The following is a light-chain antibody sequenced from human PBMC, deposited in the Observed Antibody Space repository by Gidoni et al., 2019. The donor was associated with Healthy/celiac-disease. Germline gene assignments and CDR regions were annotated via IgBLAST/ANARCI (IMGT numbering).Light chain of an antibody. CDR2: RNN. CDR3: AAWDDSLSGPV. Sequence: QSVLTQPPSASGTPGQRVPISCSGSSSNIGSNYVYWYQQLPGTAPKLPIYRNNQRPSGVPDRFSGSKSGTSASLAISGRRSEDEADYYCAAWDDSLSGPVFGGGTKLTVL. V-gene: IGLV1-47*01. CDR1: SSNIGSNY. J-gene: IGLJ2*01.